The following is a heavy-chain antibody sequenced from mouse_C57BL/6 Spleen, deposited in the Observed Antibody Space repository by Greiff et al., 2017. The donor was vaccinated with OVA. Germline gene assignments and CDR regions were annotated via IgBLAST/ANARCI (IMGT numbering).Heavy chain of an antibody. CDR3: ARSLLRRKDYAMDY. J-gene: IGHJ4*01. D-gene: IGHD2-4*01. V-gene: IGHV1-26*01. Sequence: VQLQQSGPELVKPGASVKISCKASGYTFTDYYMNWVKQSHGKSLEWIGDINPNNGGTSYNQKFKGKATLTVDKSSSTAYMELRSLTSEDSAVYYCARSLLRRKDYAMDYWGQGTSVTVSS. CDR1: GYTFTDYY. CDR2: INPNNGGT.